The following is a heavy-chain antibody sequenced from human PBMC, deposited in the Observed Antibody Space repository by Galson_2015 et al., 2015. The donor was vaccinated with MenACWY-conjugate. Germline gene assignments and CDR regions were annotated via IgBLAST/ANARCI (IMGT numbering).Heavy chain of an antibody. V-gene: IGHV3-48*01. CDR3: ARHPSSAQGWKGMDV. CDR1: GFTLSTYS. D-gene: IGHD6-19*01. Sequence: SLRLSCAASGFTLSTYSMSWVRQAPGKGLEWVSYINSRSSTISYADSVKGRITISRDNAKNSLYLQVNSLRAEDTAVYYCARHPSSAQGWKGMDVWGQGTTVTVSS. J-gene: IGHJ6*02. CDR2: INSRSSTI.